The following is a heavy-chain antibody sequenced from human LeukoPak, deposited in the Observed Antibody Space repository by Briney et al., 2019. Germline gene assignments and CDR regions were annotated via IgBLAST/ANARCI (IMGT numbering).Heavy chain of an antibody. CDR3: ASDDGEDLPFDS. J-gene: IGHJ4*02. CDR1: GFIFSDYW. CDR2: IRGDGTIT. V-gene: IGHV3-74*01. D-gene: IGHD4-17*01. Sequence: GGSRRLSCAAYGFIFSDYWMHWVRQVPGKGLVWVSRIRGDGTITNYADSVKGRFTVSRDNTKNTFFLQMNNLRDEDAAIYYCASDDGEDLPFDSWGQGTLVIVSS.